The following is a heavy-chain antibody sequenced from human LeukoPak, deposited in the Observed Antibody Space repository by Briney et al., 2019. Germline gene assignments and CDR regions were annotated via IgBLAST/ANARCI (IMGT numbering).Heavy chain of an antibody. CDR2: INQDGSQK. V-gene: IGHV3-7*03. CDR1: GFTFSSYA. J-gene: IGHJ4*02. Sequence: GGSLRLSCAASGFTFSSYAMSWVRQAPGKGLEWVANINQDGSQKYYVDSVRGRFTISRDNAKNSLYLQMNSLRVEDTAVYYCARGEYYYDGGYWGQGTLVTVSS. CDR3: ARGEYYYDGGY. D-gene: IGHD3-22*01.